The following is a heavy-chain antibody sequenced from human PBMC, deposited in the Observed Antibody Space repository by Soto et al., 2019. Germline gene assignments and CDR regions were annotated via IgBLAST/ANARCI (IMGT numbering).Heavy chain of an antibody. J-gene: IGHJ6*02. V-gene: IGHV1-18*01. CDR3: ARDITGSFYYYYGMDV. D-gene: IGHD1-20*01. CDR1: GHTFTSYG. Sequence: ASVKVSCKASGHTFTSYGISWVRQAPGQGLEWMRWISAYNGNTNYAQKLQGRVTMTTDTSTSTAYMELRSLRSDDTAVYYCARDITGSFYYYYGMDVWGQGTTVTVSS. CDR2: ISAYNGNT.